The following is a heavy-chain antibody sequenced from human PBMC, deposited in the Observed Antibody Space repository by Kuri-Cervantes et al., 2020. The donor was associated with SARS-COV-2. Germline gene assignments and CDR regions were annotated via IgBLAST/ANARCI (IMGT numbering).Heavy chain of an antibody. J-gene: IGHJ5*02. CDR1: GGSISSSSYY. V-gene: IGHV4-39*07. Sequence: SETLSLTCTVSGGSISSSSYYWGWIRQPPGKGLEWIGSIYYSGSTNYNPSLKSRVTMSVDTSKNQFSLKLSSVTAADTAVYYCAREIFGSFDPWGQGTLVTVSS. CDR2: IYYSGST. D-gene: IGHD2-15*01. CDR3: AREIFGSFDP.